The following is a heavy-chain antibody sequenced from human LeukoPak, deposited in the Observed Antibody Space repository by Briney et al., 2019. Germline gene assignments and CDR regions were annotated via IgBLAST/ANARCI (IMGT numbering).Heavy chain of an antibody. D-gene: IGHD2-8*02. CDR2: IYTSGST. V-gene: IGHV4-61*02. J-gene: IGHJ5*02. CDR1: GGSISSGSYY. CDR3: ARESGTGSGLGP. Sequence: SETLSLTCTVSGGSISSGSYYWSWIRQPAGKGLEWIGRIYTSGSTNYNPSLKSRVTISVDTSKNQFSLKLSSVTAADTAVYYCARESGTGSGLGPWGQGTLVTVSS.